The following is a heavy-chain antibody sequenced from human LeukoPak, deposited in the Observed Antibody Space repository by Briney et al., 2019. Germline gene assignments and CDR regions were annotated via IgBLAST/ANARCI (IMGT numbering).Heavy chain of an antibody. Sequence: GGSLRLSCAASGFTFDDYAMHWVRQAPGKGLEWVSGISWNSGSIGYADSVKSRFTISRDNAKNSLYLQMNSLRAEDTALYYCAKPRRGIAVGAFDIWGQGTMVTVSS. CDR2: ISWNSGSI. CDR3: AKPRRGIAVGAFDI. D-gene: IGHD6-19*01. J-gene: IGHJ3*02. V-gene: IGHV3-9*01. CDR1: GFTFDDYA.